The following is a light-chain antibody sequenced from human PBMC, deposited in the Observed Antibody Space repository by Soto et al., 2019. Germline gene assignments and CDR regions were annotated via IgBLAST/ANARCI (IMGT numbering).Light chain of an antibody. V-gene: IGKV3-20*01. J-gene: IGKJ2*01. CDR3: QQYGSPPYT. Sequence: EIVLTQSPGTLSLSPGERATLSCRASQGVSSRFLAWYQQKPGQSPSLLMSAASSRATGIPDRFSGTGSETDFTLTISRLEPEDFAVYYCQQYGSPPYTFGLGAKVDIK. CDR1: QGVSSRF. CDR2: AAS.